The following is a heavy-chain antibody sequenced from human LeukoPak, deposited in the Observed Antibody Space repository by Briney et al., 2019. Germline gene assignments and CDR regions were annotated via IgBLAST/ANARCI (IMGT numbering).Heavy chain of an antibody. CDR3: AREDFGVDY. CDR2: INRDGSDT. J-gene: IGHJ4*02. D-gene: IGHD3-10*01. V-gene: IGHV3-74*01. CDR1: GFTFYSYY. Sequence: GSPRPLCAASGFTFYSYYMKWVRQPPGEGRVWVSRINRDGSDTIYADSVKGRFTISRDNAKNQLFLHMNSLRAEDTAVYYCAREDFGVDYWGQGTLVTVSS.